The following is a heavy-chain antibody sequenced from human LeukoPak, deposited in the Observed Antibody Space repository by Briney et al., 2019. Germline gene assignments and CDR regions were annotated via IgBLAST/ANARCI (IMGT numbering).Heavy chain of an antibody. D-gene: IGHD3-22*01. CDR1: GFTFDDYA. Sequence: GRSLRLSCAAPGFTFDDYAMHWVRQAPGKGLEWVSGISWNSGSIGYADSVKGRFTISRDNAKNSLYLQMNSLRAEDTALYYCAKADYYDSSGYYNGLDGEYFQHWGQGTLVTVSS. J-gene: IGHJ1*01. CDR2: ISWNSGSI. V-gene: IGHV3-9*01. CDR3: AKADYYDSSGYYNGLDGEYFQH.